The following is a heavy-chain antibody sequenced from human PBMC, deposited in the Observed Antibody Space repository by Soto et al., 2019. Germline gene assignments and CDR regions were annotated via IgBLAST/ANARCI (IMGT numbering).Heavy chain of an antibody. J-gene: IGHJ6*02. CDR3: ASRHCSSTSCHGMDV. Sequence: SETLSLTCTVSGDSVSSGSYYWSWIRQPPGKGLEWIGYIYHSGSTNYNPSLKSRVTISVDTSKNQFSLKLSSVTAADTAVYYCASRHCSSTSCHGMDVWGQGTTVTVSS. D-gene: IGHD2-2*01. V-gene: IGHV4-61*01. CDR1: GDSVSSGSYY. CDR2: IYHSGST.